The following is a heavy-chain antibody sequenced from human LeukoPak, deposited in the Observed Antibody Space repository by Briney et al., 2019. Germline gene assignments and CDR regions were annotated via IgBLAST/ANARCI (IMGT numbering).Heavy chain of an antibody. V-gene: IGHV3-33*01. CDR1: GFTFRINS. Sequence: GASLRLSLAGSGFTFRINSIYWGRLAPGKGLEWVAVIWYNGSNKYYADSVKGRFTISRDNSKNTLYLQMNSLRAEDTAVYYCARGFRYHDILTIFYVDLDYLGQR. CDR3: ARGFRYHDILTIFYVDLDY. CDR2: IWYNGSNK. D-gene: IGHD3-9*01. J-gene: IGHJ4*02.